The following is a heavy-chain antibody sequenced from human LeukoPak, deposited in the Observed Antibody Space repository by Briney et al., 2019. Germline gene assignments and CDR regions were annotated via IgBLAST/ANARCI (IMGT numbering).Heavy chain of an antibody. V-gene: IGHV4-38-2*02. J-gene: IGHJ1*01. CDR3: AREYSSSWYRSGYFQH. CDR2: IYHSGST. Sequence: PSETLSLTCTVSGYSISSGYYWGWIRQPPGKGLEWIGSIYHSGSTYYNPSLKSRVTISVDTSKNQFSLKLSSVTAADTAAYYCAREYSSSWYRSGYFQHWGQGTLVTVSS. D-gene: IGHD6-13*01. CDR1: GYSISSGYY.